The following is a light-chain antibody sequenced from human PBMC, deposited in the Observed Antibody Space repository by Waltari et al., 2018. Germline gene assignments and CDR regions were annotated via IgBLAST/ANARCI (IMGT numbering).Light chain of an antibody. CDR1: ESISSW. J-gene: IGKJ2*01. V-gene: IGKV1-5*03. CDR2: QAS. Sequence: DIQMTQSPSTLSAPVGDRVTITCRASESISSWLAWYQQKPGKAPKLLIYQASSLESGVPSRFSGSGSGTEFTLTINSLQPDDFATYYCKQYNRYSYTFGQGTKLQIE. CDR3: KQYNRYSYT.